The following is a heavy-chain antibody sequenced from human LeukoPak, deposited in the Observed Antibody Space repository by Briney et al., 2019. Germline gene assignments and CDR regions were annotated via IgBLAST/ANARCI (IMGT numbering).Heavy chain of an antibody. CDR3: AKLLGQQQVYYFDF. CDR2: ISDTGGTT. J-gene: IGHJ4*02. CDR1: GFTFSNYG. Sequence: GGSLGLSCAASGFTFSNYGMSWVRQAPGKGLEWVSGISDTGGTTHYADSVKGRFTISRDNSKNTLSLQMKSLRAEDTAVYYCAKLLGQQQVYYFDFWGQGALVTVSS. V-gene: IGHV3-23*01. D-gene: IGHD6-13*01.